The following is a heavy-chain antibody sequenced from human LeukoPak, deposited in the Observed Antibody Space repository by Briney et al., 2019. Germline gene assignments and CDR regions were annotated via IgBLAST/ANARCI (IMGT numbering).Heavy chain of an antibody. J-gene: IGHJ3*02. D-gene: IGHD3-10*01. CDR2: INAGNGNT. CDR1: GYTFTSYA. V-gene: IGHV1-3*01. Sequence: ASVKVFCKASGYTFTSYAMHWVRQVPGQRLEWMRWINAGNGNTKYSQKFQGRVTITRDTSASTAYMELSSLRSEDTAVYYCATGITMVRGVNAFDIWGQGTMVTVSS. CDR3: ATGITMVRGVNAFDI.